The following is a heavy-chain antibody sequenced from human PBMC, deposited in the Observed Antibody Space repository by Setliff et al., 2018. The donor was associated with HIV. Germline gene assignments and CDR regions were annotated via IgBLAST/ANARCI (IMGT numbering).Heavy chain of an antibody. CDR3: ARALGIGGWYFDL. D-gene: IGHD7-27*01. J-gene: IGHJ2*01. CDR1: GESLSGYS. Sequence: SETLSLTCGVYGESLSGYSWNWIRQPPGKGLEWIGEITHSGTTNGNPSLKSRVTISVDTSKNHFSLKLTSVTAADTAVYYCARALGIGGWYFDLWGRGTLVTVSS. CDR2: ITHSGTT. V-gene: IGHV4-34*09.